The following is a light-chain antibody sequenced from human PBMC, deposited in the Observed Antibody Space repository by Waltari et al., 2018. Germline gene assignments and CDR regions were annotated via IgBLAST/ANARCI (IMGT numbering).Light chain of an antibody. CDR1: QRISSY. CDR2: GAS. J-gene: IGKJ3*01. Sequence: DIQMTQSPSFLSASVGDRVTITCRASQRISSYLNWYQMKPGQAPELLIYGASTVQSGVPSRFSGSGFCTDFTLTISSLQPEDFATYYCQQTYNLIAFGPGTKVDLK. V-gene: IGKV1-39*01. CDR3: QQTYNLIA.